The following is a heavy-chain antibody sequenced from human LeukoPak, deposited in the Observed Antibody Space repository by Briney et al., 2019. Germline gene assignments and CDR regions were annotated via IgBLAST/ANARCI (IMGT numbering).Heavy chain of an antibody. CDR3: ARVLLWFGEKYYFDF. J-gene: IGHJ4*02. Sequence: GESLKISCKGSGYTFTTFWIGWVRQMPGKGLEWMGIIYPGDSDTRYSPSFQGQVTISADKSISTAYLQWSSLKASDTAIYYCARVLLWFGEKYYFDFWGQGTLVTVSS. V-gene: IGHV5-51*01. CDR2: IYPGDSDT. D-gene: IGHD3-10*01. CDR1: GYTFTTFW.